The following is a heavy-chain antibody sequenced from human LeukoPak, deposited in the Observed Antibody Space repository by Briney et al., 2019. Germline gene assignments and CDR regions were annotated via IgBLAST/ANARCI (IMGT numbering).Heavy chain of an antibody. J-gene: IGHJ5*02. CDR2: IYYSGST. Sequence: SQTLSLTCTVSGGSISSGDYYWSWIRQPPGKGLEWIGYIYYSGSTYYNPSLKSRVTISVDTSKNQFSLKLSSVTAAGTAVYYCARGKRTYYDYVWGSYWPGRWFDPWGQGTLVTVSS. CDR1: GGSISSGDYY. CDR3: ARGKRTYYDYVWGSYWPGRWFDP. D-gene: IGHD3-16*01. V-gene: IGHV4-30-4*01.